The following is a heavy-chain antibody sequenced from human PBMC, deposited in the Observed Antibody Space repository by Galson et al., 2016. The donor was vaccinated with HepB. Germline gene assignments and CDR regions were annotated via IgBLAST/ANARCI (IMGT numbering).Heavy chain of an antibody. CDR1: GVTFRSYA. Sequence: SLRLSCAASGVTFRSYAMSWVRQAPGKGPEWVSAISGGGVGTYYADSVKGRFTISRDNSKNTLYLQMNSLRAGDTAVYYCAKGDSSGYYYWYFDLWGRGTLVTVSS. CDR3: AKGDSSGYYYWYFDL. J-gene: IGHJ2*01. CDR2: ISGGGVGT. V-gene: IGHV3-23*01. D-gene: IGHD6-19*01.